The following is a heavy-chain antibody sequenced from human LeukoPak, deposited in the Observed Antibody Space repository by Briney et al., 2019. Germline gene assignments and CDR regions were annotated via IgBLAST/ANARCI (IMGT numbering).Heavy chain of an antibody. CDR3: ARDLFPINWFES. CDR2: IFHTWIT. J-gene: IGHJ5*01. CDR1: GGSVTKYY. Sequence: PSETLSLTCTVSGGSVTKYYWHWIRQAPGKGLEWIGFIFHTWITNYNPSLKSRVTISVDTSKNQFSLKLTSVPAADTAVYFCARDLFPINWFESWGQGTLVTVSS. V-gene: IGHV4-59*02. D-gene: IGHD2-2*02.